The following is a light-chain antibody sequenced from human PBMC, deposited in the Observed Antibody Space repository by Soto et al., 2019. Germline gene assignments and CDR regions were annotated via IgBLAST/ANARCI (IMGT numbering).Light chain of an antibody. CDR2: EVN. CDR3: CSDAGSSNWV. J-gene: IGLJ3*02. Sequence: QSVLTQPASVSGSPGQSITISCTGTSRDVGNYDLVSWYQQHPGKVPKLLIYEVNKRPSGVSTRFSASKSGNTASLTISGLQPEDEADYYCCSDAGSSNWVFGGGTKLTVL. CDR1: SRDVGNYDL. V-gene: IGLV2-23*02.